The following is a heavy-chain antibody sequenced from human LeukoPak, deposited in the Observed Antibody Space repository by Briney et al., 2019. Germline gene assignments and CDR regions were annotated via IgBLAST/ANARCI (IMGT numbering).Heavy chain of an antibody. D-gene: IGHD4-11*01. CDR3: ARDYSRYFDF. V-gene: IGHV1-2*02. CDR1: GYTFTGYY. Sequence: ASVKVSCKASGYTFTGYYMHWVRQAPGQGPEWMGWINPNSGATTYGPKFQGRVTMTRDTSISTAYMELSRLRSDDTAVYYCARDYSRYFDFWGQGTLVTVSS. CDR2: INPNSGAT. J-gene: IGHJ4*02.